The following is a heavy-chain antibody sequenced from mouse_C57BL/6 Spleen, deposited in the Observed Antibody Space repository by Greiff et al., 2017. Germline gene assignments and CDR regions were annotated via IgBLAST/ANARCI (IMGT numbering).Heavy chain of an antibody. CDR1: GFSLTSYG. CDR2: IWGVGST. J-gene: IGHJ3*01. V-gene: IGHV2-6*01. Sequence: QVQLVESGPGLVAPSQSLSITCTVSGFSLTSYGVDWVRPSPGKGLEWLGVIWGVGSTNYNSALKSRLSISKDNSKSQVFLKMNSLQTDDTAMYYCASLDSSGYGFAYWGQGTMVTVSA. D-gene: IGHD3-2*02. CDR3: ASLDSSGYGFAY.